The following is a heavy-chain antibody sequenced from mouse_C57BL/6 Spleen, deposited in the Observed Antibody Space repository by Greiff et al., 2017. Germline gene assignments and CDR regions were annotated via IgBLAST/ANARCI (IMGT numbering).Heavy chain of an antibody. J-gene: IGHJ2*01. CDR3: ARGATVVATSFDY. D-gene: IGHD1-1*01. CDR1: GYTFTSYW. CDR2: IDPSDSYT. V-gene: IGHV1-69*01. Sequence: VQLQQSGAELVMPGASVKLSCKASGYTFTSYWMHWVKQRPGQGLEWIGEIDPSDSYTNYNQKFKGKSTLTVDKSSSTAYMQLSSLTSEDSAVYYCARGATVVATSFDYWGQGTTLTVSS.